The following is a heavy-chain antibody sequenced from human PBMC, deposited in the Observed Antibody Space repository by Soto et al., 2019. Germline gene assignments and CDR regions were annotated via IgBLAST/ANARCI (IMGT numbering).Heavy chain of an antibody. CDR3: ARGGLYRLYYYYYGMDV. D-gene: IGHD2-2*02. CDR1: GYTFTGYY. J-gene: IGHJ6*02. CDR2: INPNSGGT. V-gene: IGHV1-2*04. Sequence: QVQLVQSGAEVKKPGASVKVSCKASGYTFTGYYMHWVRQAPGQGLEWMGWINPNSGGTNYAQKFQGWVTMTRDTSISTAYMELSRLRSDDTAVYYCARGGLYRLYYYYYGMDVWGQGTTVTVSS.